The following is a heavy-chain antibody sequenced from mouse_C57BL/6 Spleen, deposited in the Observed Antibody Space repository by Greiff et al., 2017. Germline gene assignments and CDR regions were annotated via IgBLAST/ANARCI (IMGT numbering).Heavy chain of an antibody. CDR1: GYSITSGYY. V-gene: IGHV3-6*01. J-gene: IGHJ2*01. D-gene: IGHD2-2*01. Sequence: EVQLQQSGPGLVKPSQSLSLTCSVTGYSITSGYYWNWIRQFPGNKLEWMGYISYDGSNNYNPSLKNRISITRDTSKNQFFLKLNSVTTEDTATYYCARDGYNFDYWSQGTTLTVSS. CDR2: ISYDGSN. CDR3: ARDGYNFDY.